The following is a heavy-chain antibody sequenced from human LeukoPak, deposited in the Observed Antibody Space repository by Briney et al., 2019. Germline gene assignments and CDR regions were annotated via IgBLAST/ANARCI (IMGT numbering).Heavy chain of an antibody. CDR3: AKAECSSTSCYVDY. J-gene: IGHJ4*02. Sequence: GGSLRLSCAASGFTFSSYGMHWVRQAPGKGLEWVAFIRYDGSNKYYADSVKGRFTISGDNSKNTLYLQMNSLRAEDTAVYYCAKAECSSTSCYVDYWGQGTLVTVSS. V-gene: IGHV3-30*02. CDR1: GFTFSSYG. D-gene: IGHD2-2*01. CDR2: IRYDGSNK.